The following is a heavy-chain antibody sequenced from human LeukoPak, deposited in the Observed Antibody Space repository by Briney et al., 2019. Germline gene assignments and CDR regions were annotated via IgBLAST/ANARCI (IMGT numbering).Heavy chain of an antibody. J-gene: IGHJ4*02. CDR3: ARGPTNWIQRRTKYYFDY. CDR2: INHSGST. Sequence: PSETLSLTCTVSGGSISSSSYYWGWIRQPPGKGLEWIGEINHSGSTNYNPSLKSRVTISVDTSKNQFSLKLSSVTAADTAVYYCARGPTNWIQRRTKYYFDYWGQGTLVTVSS. V-gene: IGHV4-39*07. CDR1: GGSISSSSYY. D-gene: IGHD1-20*01.